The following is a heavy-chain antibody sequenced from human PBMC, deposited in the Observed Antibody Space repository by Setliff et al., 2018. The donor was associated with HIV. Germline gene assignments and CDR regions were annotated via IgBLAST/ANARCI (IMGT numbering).Heavy chain of an antibody. D-gene: IGHD3-22*01. J-gene: IGHJ4*02. CDR3: ARGGSYDTFDY. CDR1: GGSVGSGSYY. Sequence: PSETLSLTCSVSGGSVGSGSYYWSWIRQPAGKGLEWIGRIYTSGSTNYNPSLTSRVTLSVDTSKNQFFLKLASVTAADTAVYYCARGGSYDTFDYWGQGTLVTVSS. CDR2: IYTSGST. V-gene: IGHV4-61*02.